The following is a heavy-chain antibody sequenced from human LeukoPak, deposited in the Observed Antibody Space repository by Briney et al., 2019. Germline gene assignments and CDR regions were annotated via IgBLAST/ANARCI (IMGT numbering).Heavy chain of an antibody. CDR3: ATRVVRGVINW. D-gene: IGHD3-10*01. CDR1: GGSFSGYY. J-gene: IGHJ4*02. CDR2: INHSGST. Sequence: PSEPLSLTCAVYGGSFSGYYWSWLRPPPGKGLEWIGEINHSGSTNYNPSLKSRVTISVDTSKNQFSLKLSSVSAADTAVYYCATRVVRGVINWWGQGTLVTVSS. V-gene: IGHV4-34*01.